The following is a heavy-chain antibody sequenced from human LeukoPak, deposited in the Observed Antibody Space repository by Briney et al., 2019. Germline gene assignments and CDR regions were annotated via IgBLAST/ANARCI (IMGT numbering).Heavy chain of an antibody. CDR1: GGTFYCYH. CDR3: ARATYCSGDSCYSGIFDY. CDR2: LNHSGST. V-gene: IGHV4-34*01. Sequence: SETLSLTCSVYGGTFYCYHWSWMPQPPGKGLVWLGELNHSGSTNYNPSLKSRVTISVDTSKNQFSLKLSSVTAADTAVYYCARATYCSGDSCYSGIFDYWGQGTLVTVSS. J-gene: IGHJ4*02. D-gene: IGHD2-15*01.